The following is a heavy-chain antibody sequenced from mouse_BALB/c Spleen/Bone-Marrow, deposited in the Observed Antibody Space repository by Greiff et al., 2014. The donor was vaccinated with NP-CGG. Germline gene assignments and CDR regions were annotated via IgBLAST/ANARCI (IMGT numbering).Heavy chain of an antibody. J-gene: IGHJ4*01. Sequence: VMLVESGPELVKPGASVKISCKASGYAFSYSWLNWVKQRPGQGLEWIGRIYPGDGDTYYNGKFKGRATLTADKSSSTAYMQLSSLTSVDSAVYFCARSDGYRAMDYWGQGFSVTVSS. CDR2: IYPGDGDT. V-gene: IGHV1-82*01. CDR3: ARSDGYRAMDY. D-gene: IGHD2-3*01. CDR1: GYAFSYSW.